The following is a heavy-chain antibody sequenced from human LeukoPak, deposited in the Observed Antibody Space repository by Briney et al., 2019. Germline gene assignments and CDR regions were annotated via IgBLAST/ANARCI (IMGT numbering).Heavy chain of an antibody. CDR1: GFTFSSYE. CDR3: ARERKYDSNFDY. CDR2: IKNDGSTT. Sequence: GGSLRLSCAASGFTFSSYELNWVRQAPGKGLEWVSRIKNDGSTTTYADSVKGRFTVSRDNAKNTLYLQMNSLRAEDTAVYYCARERKYDSNFDYWGQGTLVTVSS. D-gene: IGHD1-1*01. V-gene: IGHV3-74*01. J-gene: IGHJ4*02.